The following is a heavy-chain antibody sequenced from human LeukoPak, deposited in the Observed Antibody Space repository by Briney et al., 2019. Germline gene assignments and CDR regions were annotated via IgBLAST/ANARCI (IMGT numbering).Heavy chain of an antibody. Sequence: SETLSLTCAVYGGSFSNYYWSWIRQPPGRGLEWIGEINHSGNTNYNPSLKSRVTISADTSKNQFSLRLSSVTAADTALYFCARRTGLYSLDHWGQGTLVTVSS. CDR1: GGSFSNYY. CDR3: ARRTGLYSLDH. V-gene: IGHV4-34*01. CDR2: INHSGNT. J-gene: IGHJ4*02. D-gene: IGHD1-14*01.